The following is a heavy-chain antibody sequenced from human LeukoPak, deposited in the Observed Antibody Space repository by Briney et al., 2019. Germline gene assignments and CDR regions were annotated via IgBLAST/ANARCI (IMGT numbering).Heavy chain of an antibody. V-gene: IGHV4-59*12. CDR3: ARSSYYDSTYGMDV. Sequence: PSETLSLTCTVSGGSISTYYWNWIRQPPGKGLEWIGYIYHSGSTNYNPSHQSRVTISVDNSKNHFSLKLSSVTAADTAVYYCARSSYYDSTYGMDVWGQGTTVTVSS. D-gene: IGHD3-22*01. CDR2: IYHSGST. CDR1: GGSISTYY. J-gene: IGHJ6*02.